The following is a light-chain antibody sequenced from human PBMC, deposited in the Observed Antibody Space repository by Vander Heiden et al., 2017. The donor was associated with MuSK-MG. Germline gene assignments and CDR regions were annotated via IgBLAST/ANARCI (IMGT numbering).Light chain of an antibody. CDR3: TSYTASGTVT. V-gene: IGLV2-14*03. Sequence: SALTQPAPVSASPGPSITIACTATSRDIVATNYVSWYQHHPGKAPELIIFDVSDRPSGASHRFSASKSGNTASLTISGLQTEDEADYYCTSYTASGTVTFGGGTKVTVL. CDR2: DVS. J-gene: IGLJ2*01. CDR1: SRDIVATNY.